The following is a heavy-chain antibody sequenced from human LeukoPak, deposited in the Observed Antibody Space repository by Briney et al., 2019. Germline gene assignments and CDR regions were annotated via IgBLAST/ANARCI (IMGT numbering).Heavy chain of an antibody. Sequence: GGSLRLSCAASGFSFNSYWMSWVRQAPGKGLEWVANIKQDGSEKYYVDSVKGRFTISRDNSKNTLYLQMNSLRSEDTAVYYCARDLCSSTSCYRTVPFDYWGQGTLVTVSS. CDR3: ARDLCSSTSCYRTVPFDY. J-gene: IGHJ4*02. CDR2: IKQDGSEK. CDR1: GFSFNSYW. D-gene: IGHD2-2*01. V-gene: IGHV3-7*01.